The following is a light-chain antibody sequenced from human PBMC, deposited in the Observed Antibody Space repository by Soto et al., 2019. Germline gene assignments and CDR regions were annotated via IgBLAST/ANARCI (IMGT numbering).Light chain of an antibody. CDR1: SSDIGGYIF. V-gene: IGLV2-14*01. J-gene: IGLJ1*01. CDR2: DIN. Sequence: QSALTQPASVSGSPGQSITVSCTGTSSDIGGYIFVSWYQQHPGKAPKLMIYDINNRPSGVSKRFSGSKSGNTASLAISGLQAEDEADYYCVTNTAGGAYVFGTGTKVTVL. CDR3: VTNTAGGAYV.